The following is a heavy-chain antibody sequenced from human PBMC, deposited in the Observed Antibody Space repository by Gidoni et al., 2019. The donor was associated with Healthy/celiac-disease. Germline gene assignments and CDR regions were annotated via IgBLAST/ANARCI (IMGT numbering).Heavy chain of an antibody. CDR2: ISAYNGNT. CDR3: ARDRNDILTGSDYGMDV. J-gene: IGHJ6*02. V-gene: IGHV1-18*01. D-gene: IGHD3-9*01. CDR1: GSTFTSYG. Sequence: QVQLVQSGAEVKKPAASVKVSCKASGSTFTSYGISWVRQAPGKGLEWLGWISAYNGNTNDAQKLQGRVTMTTDTSTSKAYMELRSLRSDDTAVYYCARDRNDILTGSDYGMDVWGQGTTVTVSS.